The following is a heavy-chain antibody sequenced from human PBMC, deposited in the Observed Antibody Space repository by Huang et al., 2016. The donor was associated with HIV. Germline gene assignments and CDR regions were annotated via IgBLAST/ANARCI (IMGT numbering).Heavy chain of an antibody. CDR2: ISYDGSNQ. CDR1: GFTFSSYA. CDR3: ARGSAGVLWFGEM. V-gene: IGHV3-30*03. J-gene: IGHJ4*02. Sequence: QERLVESGGGVVQPGRSLRLSCAASGFTFSSYAMNWVRQAPGKGLEWVAVISYDGSNQHYVDSVKGRFTISRDNSKKMLYLQMNSLRMGDTAVYYCARGSAGVLWFGEMWGQGTLVTVSS. D-gene: IGHD3-10*01.